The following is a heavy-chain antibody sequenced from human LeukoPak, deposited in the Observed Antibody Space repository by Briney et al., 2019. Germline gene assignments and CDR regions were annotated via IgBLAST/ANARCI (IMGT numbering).Heavy chain of an antibody. J-gene: IGHJ5*01. CDR1: GGSISGYY. D-gene: IGHD4-11*01. V-gene: IGHV4-59*08. CDR3: ARSVPSLDYLFDS. CDR2: IYNSGIT. Sequence: SETLSLTCTVSGGSISGYYWTWIRQLAGKGLEWMGYIYNSGITNYNPSLKRRVTVSVDTSKNQFSLRLTSVTAADTAVYYCARSVPSLDYLFDSWGHGTLVTVSS.